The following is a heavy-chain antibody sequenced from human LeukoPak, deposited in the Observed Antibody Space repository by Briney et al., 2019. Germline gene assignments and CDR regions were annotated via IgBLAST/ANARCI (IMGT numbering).Heavy chain of an antibody. D-gene: IGHD3-10*01. CDR2: INPNSGGT. V-gene: IGHV1-2*02. J-gene: IGHJ5*02. CDR3: AREDYYGSGSYYLDSTPGGDWFDP. Sequence: GASVKVSCKASGYTFTGYYMHWVRQAPGQGLEWMGWINPNSGGTNYAQKFQGRVTMTRDTSISTAYMELSRLRSDDTAVYYCAREDYYGSGSYYLDSTPGGDWFDPWGQGTLVTVSS. CDR1: GYTFTGYY.